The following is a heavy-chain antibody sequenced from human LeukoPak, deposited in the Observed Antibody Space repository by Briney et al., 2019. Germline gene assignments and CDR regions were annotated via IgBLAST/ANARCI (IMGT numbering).Heavy chain of an antibody. J-gene: IGHJ4*02. Sequence: GGSLRLSCAASGFTFSSYSMNWVRQAPGKGLEWVAVIWNDGSKEYYADPVKGRFTISRDNSKNTLYLQLNSLRAEDTAVYYCARDSYCSGNSCFITLAYWGQGTPVTVSS. V-gene: IGHV3-33*08. CDR2: IWNDGSKE. CDR3: ARDSYCSGNSCFITLAY. D-gene: IGHD2-15*01. CDR1: GFTFSSYS.